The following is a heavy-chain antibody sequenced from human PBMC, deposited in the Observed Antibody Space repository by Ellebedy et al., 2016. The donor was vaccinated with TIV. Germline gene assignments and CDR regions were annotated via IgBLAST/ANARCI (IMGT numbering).Heavy chain of an antibody. CDR1: GFTFSGSA. CDR3: TRHDYYYDSSGYKDAFDI. CDR2: IRSKANSYAT. J-gene: IGHJ3*02. V-gene: IGHV3-73*01. Sequence: GESLKISCAASGFTFSGSAMHWVRQASGKGLEWVGRIRSKANSYATAYAASVKGRFTISRDDSKNTAYLQMNSLKTEDTAVYYCTRHDYYYDSSGYKDAFDIWGQGTMVTVSS. D-gene: IGHD3-22*01.